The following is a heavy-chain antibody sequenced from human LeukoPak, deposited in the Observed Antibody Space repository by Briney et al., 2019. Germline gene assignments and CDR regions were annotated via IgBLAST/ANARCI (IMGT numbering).Heavy chain of an antibody. CDR3: ARGAEEQWLVKIFQYFDL. D-gene: IGHD6-19*01. CDR1: GFTFNNYG. CDR2: IGTSGANT. Sequence: GGSLRLSCAASGFTFNNYGMGWVRQTPGKGLEWVATIGTSGANTYHADSVKGRFTISRDNSKSTLYLQMNSLRAEDTAVYYCARGAEEQWLVKIFQYFDLWGRGTLVTVSS. J-gene: IGHJ2*01. V-gene: IGHV3-23*01.